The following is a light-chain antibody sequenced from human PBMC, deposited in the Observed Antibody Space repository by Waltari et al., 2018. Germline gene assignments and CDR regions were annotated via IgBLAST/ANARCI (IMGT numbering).Light chain of an antibody. Sequence: HSALTQPPSAPRPPGPSVTFPCTVTSRYVGAYTYVSWYQQHPGKASKLMFYEVSKRPSGVPDRFSGYKSGNTASLTVSGLQAEDEADYYFNAYAGSDNVVFGAGTKLTVL. J-gene: IGLJ3*02. CDR1: SRYVGAYTY. CDR3: NAYAGSDNVV. V-gene: IGLV2-8*01. CDR2: EVS.